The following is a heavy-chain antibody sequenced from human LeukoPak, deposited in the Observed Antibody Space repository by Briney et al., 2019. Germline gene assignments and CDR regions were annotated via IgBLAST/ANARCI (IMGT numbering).Heavy chain of an antibody. J-gene: IGHJ5*02. V-gene: IGHV4-34*01. D-gene: IGHD2-15*01. CDR2: INHSGST. CDR1: GGSFSGYY. Sequence: SETLSLTCAVYGGSFSGYYWSWIRQPPGKGLEWIGEINHSGSTNYNPSLKSRVTITVDTSKNQFSLKLSSVTAADTAVYYCARESPPFRYRYCSGGSCHTTRTSDPWGQGTLVTVSS. CDR3: ARESPPFRYRYCSGGSCHTTRTSDP.